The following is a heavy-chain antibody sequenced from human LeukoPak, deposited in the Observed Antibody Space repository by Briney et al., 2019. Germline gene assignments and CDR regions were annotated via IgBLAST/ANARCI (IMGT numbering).Heavy chain of an antibody. CDR2: FDPEDGET. Sequence: ASAKVSCKVSGYTLTELSMHWVRQAPGKGLEWMGGFDPEDGETIYAQKFQGRVTMTEDTSTDTAYMELSSLRSEDTAVYYCATTCIAAAGTPAKYYYYMDVWGKGTTVTVSS. V-gene: IGHV1-24*01. J-gene: IGHJ6*03. CDR3: ATTCIAAAGTPAKYYYYMDV. D-gene: IGHD6-13*01. CDR1: GYTLTELS.